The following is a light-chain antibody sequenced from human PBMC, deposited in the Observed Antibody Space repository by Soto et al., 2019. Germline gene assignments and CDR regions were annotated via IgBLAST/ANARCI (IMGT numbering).Light chain of an antibody. CDR3: ASWDNSLNGLV. Sequence: QAVVTQPPSASGTPWQRVTISCSGSSSNIGSNSVNWYQQVPGTAPKVVIYDNHQRPSGVPDRFSGSKSGTSASLGISGLQPEDEADYYCASWDNSLNGLVFGGGTKLTVL. CDR1: SSNIGSNS. J-gene: IGLJ3*02. CDR2: DNH. V-gene: IGLV1-44*01.